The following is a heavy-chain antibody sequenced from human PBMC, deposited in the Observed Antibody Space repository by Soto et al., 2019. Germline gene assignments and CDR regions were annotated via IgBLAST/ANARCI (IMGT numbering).Heavy chain of an antibody. J-gene: IGHJ6*02. Sequence: SVKVSCKASGGTFSSYAISWVRQAPGQGLEWMGGIIPIFGTANYAQKFQGRVTITADESTSTAYMELSSLRSEDTAVYYCAGPHDYYDSSGSPRKYYYYGMDVWGQGTTVTVSS. V-gene: IGHV1-69*13. D-gene: IGHD3-22*01. CDR1: GGTFSSYA. CDR2: IIPIFGTA. CDR3: AGPHDYYDSSGSPRKYYYYGMDV.